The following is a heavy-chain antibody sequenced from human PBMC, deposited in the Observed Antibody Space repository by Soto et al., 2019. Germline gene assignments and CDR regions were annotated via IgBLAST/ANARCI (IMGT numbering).Heavy chain of an antibody. Sequence: GASVKVSCKASGNTFTNNDVTWVRQATGQGLEWMGWMNPGSGDTGYAQKFQGRVTMTRNISIATAYMELSSLRSEDTAIYYCARMASFGSLNWFDPWGQGTLVTVSS. V-gene: IGHV1-8*01. D-gene: IGHD5-18*01. J-gene: IGHJ5*02. CDR2: MNPGSGDT. CDR3: ARMASFGSLNWFDP. CDR1: GNTFTNND.